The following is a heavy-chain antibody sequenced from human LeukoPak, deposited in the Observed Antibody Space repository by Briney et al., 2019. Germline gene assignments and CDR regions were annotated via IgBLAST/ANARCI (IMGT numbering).Heavy chain of an antibody. CDR3: ARHRMGAASGFDD. CDR2: IYHSGRT. CDR1: GYSITNNYY. J-gene: IGHJ4*02. Sequence: SETLSLTCTVSGYSITNNYYWDWIRPPPGKGLEWIASIYHSGRTYYNPALKSRVTISVDTSKNQFSLKVTSVTAADTAVYYCARHRMGAASGFDDWGQGTLVTVSS. V-gene: IGHV4-38-2*02. D-gene: IGHD6-13*01.